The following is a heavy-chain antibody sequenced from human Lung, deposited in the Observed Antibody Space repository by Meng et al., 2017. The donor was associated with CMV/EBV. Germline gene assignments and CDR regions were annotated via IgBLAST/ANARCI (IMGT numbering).Heavy chain of an antibody. CDR3: ARMFHYVFSRGGMDV. J-gene: IGHJ6*02. D-gene: IGHD3-3*01. CDR2: INSDGSDA. CDR1: GFTFSSYW. Sequence: ESXKISXAASGFTFSSYWMHWVRQAPGKGLVWISCINSDGSDADYADSVKGRFTISRDNAKNTVYLQMNSLRPEDTAVFYCARMFHYVFSRGGMDVWGQGTTVXVSS. V-gene: IGHV3-74*01.